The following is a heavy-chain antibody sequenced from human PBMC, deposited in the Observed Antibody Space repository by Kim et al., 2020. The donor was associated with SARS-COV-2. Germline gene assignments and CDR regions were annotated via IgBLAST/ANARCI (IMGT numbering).Heavy chain of an antibody. CDR3: ARGEGPSY. Sequence: GGSLRLSCAASGFTFSSYAMHWVRQAPGKGLEWVAVISYDGSKKYYADSVKGRFTISRDNSKNTLYLQMNSLRAEDTAVYYCARGEGPSYWGQGTLVTVS. J-gene: IGHJ4*02. V-gene: IGHV3-30-3*01. CDR1: GFTFSSYA. CDR2: ISYDGSKK.